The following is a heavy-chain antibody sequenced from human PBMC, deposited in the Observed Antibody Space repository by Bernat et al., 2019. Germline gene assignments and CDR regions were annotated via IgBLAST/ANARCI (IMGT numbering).Heavy chain of an antibody. CDR3: TTMGGYCSGGSCYWGLDY. V-gene: IGHV3-21*01. CDR1: GFTFSSYS. D-gene: IGHD2-15*01. CDR2: ISSSSSYI. J-gene: IGHJ4*02. Sequence: EVQLVESGGGLVKPGGSLRLSCAASGFTFSSYSMNWVRQAPGKGLEWVSSISSSSSYIYYADSVKGRFTISRDNAKNSLYLQMNSLRAEDTAVYYCTTMGGYCSGGSCYWGLDYWGQGTLVTVSS.